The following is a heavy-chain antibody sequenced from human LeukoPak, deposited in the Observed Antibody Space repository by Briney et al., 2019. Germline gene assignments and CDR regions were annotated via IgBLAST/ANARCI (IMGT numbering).Heavy chain of an antibody. CDR2: INPNSGGT. J-gene: IGHJ5*02. CDR1: GYTFTGYY. V-gene: IGHV1-2*02. D-gene: IGHD6-13*01. CDR3: ARAGGGIAAAGTGRWFDP. Sequence: ASVKVSCKASGYTFTGYYMHWVRQAPGQGLEWMGWINPNSGGTNYAQKFQGRVTMTRDTSISTAYMELSRLRSDDTAVYYCARAGGGIAAAGTGRWFDPWGQGTLVTVSS.